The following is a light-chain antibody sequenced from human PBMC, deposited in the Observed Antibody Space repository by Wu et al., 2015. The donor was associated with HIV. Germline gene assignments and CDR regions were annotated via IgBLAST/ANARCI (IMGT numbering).Light chain of an antibody. V-gene: IGKV3-20*01. J-gene: IGKJ1*01. Sequence: EIVLTQSPVTLSVSPGERATLSCRASQSVASNYIAWFQQKPGQAPRLLIHTASSRATGIPDRYSGSGSGTDFTLTISRLEPEDFVVYYCQQYGSSPVTFGPGTKVEIK. CDR3: QQYGSSPVT. CDR1: QSVASNY. CDR2: TAS.